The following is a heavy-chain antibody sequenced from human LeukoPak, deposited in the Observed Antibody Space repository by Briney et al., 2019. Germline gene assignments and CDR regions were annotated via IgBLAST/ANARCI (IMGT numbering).Heavy chain of an antibody. D-gene: IGHD4-17*01. V-gene: IGHV3-23*01. CDR2: IRSGGGGT. CDR3: ARDPNGDYVGAFEM. J-gene: IGHJ3*02. CDR1: GFTFSNYA. Sequence: GSLRLSCAASGFTFSNYAMIWVRQAPGRGLEWVSAIRSGGGGTLYADSVKGRFTISRGNSKNTLFLQMNNMRAEDTAVYYCARDPNGDYVGAFEMWGPGTKVTVS.